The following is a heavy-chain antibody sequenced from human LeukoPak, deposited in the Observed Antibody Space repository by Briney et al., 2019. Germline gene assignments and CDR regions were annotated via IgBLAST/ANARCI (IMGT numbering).Heavy chain of an antibody. CDR2: INWNGAST. V-gene: IGHV3-20*04. CDR1: GFRFDDHG. D-gene: IGHD6-19*01. CDR3: AGGDRNGWYFDY. Sequence: PGGSLRLSCEASGFRFDDHGMSWVRHAPGKGLEWVFGINWNGASTGYGDSVKGRFTISRDNAKNSLYLQMNSLRAEDTALYYCAGGDRNGWYFDYWGQGVLVTVSS. J-gene: IGHJ4*02.